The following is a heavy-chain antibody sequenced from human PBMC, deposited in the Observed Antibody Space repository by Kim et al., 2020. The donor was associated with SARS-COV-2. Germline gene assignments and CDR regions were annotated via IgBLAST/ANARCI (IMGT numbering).Heavy chain of an antibody. Sequence: SETLSLTCSVSGDSISRSYWSWIRQSPGKAMEWLGYIHYTGNTTYSPSVNGRLTMSIDSSRSHFSMKLTSVTAADTAVYYCARHPGASFDLWGRGTLVTVSS. CDR2: IHYTGNT. CDR3: ARHPGASFDL. D-gene: IGHD7-27*01. J-gene: IGHJ2*01. CDR1: GDSISRSY. V-gene: IGHV4-59*08.